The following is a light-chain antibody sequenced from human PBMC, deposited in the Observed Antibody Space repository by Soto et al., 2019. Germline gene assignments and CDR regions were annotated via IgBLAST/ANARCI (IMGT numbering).Light chain of an antibody. CDR1: QSVSSN. CDR3: QQYNNWPWA. J-gene: IGKJ1*01. V-gene: IGKV3-15*01. Sequence: EIATTQSPATLSVSPGERVTLSCRASQSVSSNLAWYQQKPGQAPRLLIYGASTRATGIPARFSGSGSGTEFTLTISSLQSEDFAVYYCQQYNNWPWAFGQGTQVEIK. CDR2: GAS.